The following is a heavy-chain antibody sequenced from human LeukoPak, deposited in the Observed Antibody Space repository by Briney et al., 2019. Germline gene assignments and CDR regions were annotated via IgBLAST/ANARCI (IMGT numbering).Heavy chain of an antibody. CDR1: AYSISSSNW. J-gene: IGHJ3*02. CDR3: AAKGDGYYAFDI. CDR2: IHTSGRT. Sequence: SETLSLTCAVSAYSISSSNWWGWIRQPPGKGLEWIGYIHTSGRTYYNPSLKSRVTMSVDTSKNQFSLNLSSVTAVDTAVYYCAAKGDGYYAFDIWGQGTMVTVSS. D-gene: IGHD5-24*01. V-gene: IGHV4-28*01.